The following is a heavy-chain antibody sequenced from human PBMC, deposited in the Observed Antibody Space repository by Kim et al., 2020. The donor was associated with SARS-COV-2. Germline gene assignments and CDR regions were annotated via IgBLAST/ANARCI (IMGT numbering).Heavy chain of an antibody. CDR3: ARDRAVAFDI. V-gene: IGHV3-48*02. Sequence: GGSLRLSCAASGFTFSSYSMNWVRQAPGKGLEWVSYISSSSSTIYYADSVKGRFTISRDNAKNSLYLHMNSLRDEDTAGYYCARDRAVAFDIWGQGTMVTVSS. D-gene: IGHD3-10*01. CDR1: GFTFSSYS. J-gene: IGHJ3*02. CDR2: ISSSSSTI.